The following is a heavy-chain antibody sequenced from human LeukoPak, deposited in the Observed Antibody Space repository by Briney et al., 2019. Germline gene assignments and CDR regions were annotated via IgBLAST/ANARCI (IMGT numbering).Heavy chain of an antibody. Sequence: SETLSLTCAVYGGSFSGYYWSWIRQPPGKGLEGIGEINHSGSTNYNPSLKSRVTISVDTYKNQFSLKLSSVTAADTAVYYCARGRYCSGGSCYGLTVHYYYYYYMDVWGKGTTVTVSS. D-gene: IGHD2-15*01. V-gene: IGHV4-34*01. J-gene: IGHJ6*03. CDR1: GGSFSGYY. CDR2: INHSGST. CDR3: ARGRYCSGGSCYGLTVHYYYYYYMDV.